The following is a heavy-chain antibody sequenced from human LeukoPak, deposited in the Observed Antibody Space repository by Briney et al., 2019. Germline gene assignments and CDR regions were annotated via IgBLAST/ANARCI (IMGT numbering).Heavy chain of an antibody. V-gene: IGHV5-51*01. CDR1: GYSFTSYW. CDR3: ARQVGMATINGAGHFDY. Sequence: GESLKISCKGSGYSFTSYWIGWVRQMPGKGLEWVGIIYPGDSDTRYSPSFQGQVTISADKSISTAYMQWSSLKASDTAMYYCARQVGMATINGAGHFDYWGQGTLVTVSS. D-gene: IGHD5-24*01. J-gene: IGHJ4*02. CDR2: IYPGDSDT.